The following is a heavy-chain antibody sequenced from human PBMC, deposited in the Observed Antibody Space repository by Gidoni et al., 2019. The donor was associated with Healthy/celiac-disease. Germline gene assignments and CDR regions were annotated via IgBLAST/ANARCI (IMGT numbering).Heavy chain of an antibody. D-gene: IGHD6-13*01. Sequence: EVQLVESGGGLVKPGGSLRLSCAASGFTFSSYSMNWVRQAPGKGLEWVSSISSSSSYIYYADSVKGRFTISRDNAKNSLYLQMNSLRAEDTAVYYFARDKWHGAAPQGDYWGQGTLVTVSS. V-gene: IGHV3-21*01. CDR3: ARDKWHGAAPQGDY. CDR2: ISSSSSYI. J-gene: IGHJ4*02. CDR1: GFTFSSYS.